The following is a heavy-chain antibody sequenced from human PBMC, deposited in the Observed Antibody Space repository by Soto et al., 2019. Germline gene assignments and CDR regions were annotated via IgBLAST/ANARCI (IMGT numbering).Heavy chain of an antibody. CDR1: GYTFSNFW. V-gene: IGHV5-51*01. CDR3: ARSPLRSPYFAQ. Sequence: AGESLQISCKCSGYTFSNFWVGWVRQLPGQGLEWMGIIYPGDHETRYSPSFHGKVTISAEKSINTAYLQWNSLEASESAFYFCARSPLRSPYFAQRAQGASDTVSS. CDR2: IYPGDHET. J-gene: IGHJ4*02.